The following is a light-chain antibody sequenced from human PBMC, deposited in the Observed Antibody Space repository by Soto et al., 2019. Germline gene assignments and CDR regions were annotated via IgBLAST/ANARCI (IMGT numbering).Light chain of an antibody. Sequence: QAVVTQPPSVSGAPGQRVTISCTGSSSNIGAGYDVHWYQQLPGTAPKLLIYGNSNRPSGVPDRFSGSKSGTSASLAITGLQAGDGAGYFLQSYDSSLSALFGGGTKLTVL. V-gene: IGLV1-40*01. CDR2: GNS. CDR1: SSNIGAGYD. CDR3: QSYDSSLSAL. J-gene: IGLJ3*02.